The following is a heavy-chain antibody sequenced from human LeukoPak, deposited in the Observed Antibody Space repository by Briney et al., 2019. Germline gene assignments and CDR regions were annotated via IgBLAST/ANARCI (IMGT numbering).Heavy chain of an antibody. CDR3: ARGIAVAGTDY. V-gene: IGHV3-23*01. CDR2: ISGSGGST. Sequence: GGSLRLSCAASGFTFSSYGMSWVRQAPGKGLEWVSAISGSGGSTYYADSVKGRFTISRDNAKNSLYLQMNSLRAEDTAVYYCARGIAVAGTDYWGQGTLVTVSS. D-gene: IGHD6-19*01. J-gene: IGHJ4*02. CDR1: GFTFSSYG.